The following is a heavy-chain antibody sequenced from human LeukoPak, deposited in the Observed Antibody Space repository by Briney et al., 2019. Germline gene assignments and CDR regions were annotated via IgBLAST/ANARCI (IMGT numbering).Heavy chain of an antibody. J-gene: IGHJ3*02. CDR2: ISSSGSTI. CDR3: ARDQGSSGWPDAFDI. D-gene: IGHD6-19*01. V-gene: IGHV3-48*03. Sequence: GGSLRLSCAASGFTFSSYEMNWVRQAPGKGLEWVSYISSSGSTIYYADSVKGRFTISRDNAKKSLYLQMNSLRAEDTAVYYCARDQGSSGWPDAFDIWGQGTMVTVSS. CDR1: GFTFSSYE.